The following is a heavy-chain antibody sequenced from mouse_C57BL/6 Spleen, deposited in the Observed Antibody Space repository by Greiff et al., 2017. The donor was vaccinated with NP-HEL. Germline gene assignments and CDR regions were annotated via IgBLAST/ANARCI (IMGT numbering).Heavy chain of an antibody. J-gene: IGHJ3*01. CDR2: INPSSGYT. Sequence: VQLQQSGAELAKPGASVKLSCKASGYTFTSYWIHWVKQRPGQGLEWIGYINPSSGYTKYNQKFKDKATLTADKSSSTAYMQLSSLTYEDSAVYYCARSANWDPAWFAYWGQGTLVTVSA. CDR1: GYTFTSYW. CDR3: ARSANWDPAWFAY. V-gene: IGHV1-7*01. D-gene: IGHD4-1*01.